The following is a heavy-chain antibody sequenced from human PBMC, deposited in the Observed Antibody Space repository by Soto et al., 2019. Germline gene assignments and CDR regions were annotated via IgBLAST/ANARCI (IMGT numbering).Heavy chain of an antibody. CDR3: AKRSSSSTFDY. J-gene: IGHJ4*02. CDR2: ISGCYDST. D-gene: IGHD6-6*01. Sequence: GGSLRLSCAASGFTFSSYAMSWVRQAPGKGLEWVSVISGCYDSTYYADSVKGRFTISRDNSKNTLYLQMNSLRAEDTAVYYCAKRSSSSTFDYWGQGTLVTVSS. V-gene: IGHV3-23*01. CDR1: GFTFSSYA.